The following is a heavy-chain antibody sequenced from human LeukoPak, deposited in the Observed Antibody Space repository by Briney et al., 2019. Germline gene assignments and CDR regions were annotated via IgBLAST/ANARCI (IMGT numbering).Heavy chain of an antibody. CDR1: SFTVSSYW. J-gene: IGHJ6*02. V-gene: IGHV3-74*01. Sequence: GWALTLSCAASSFTVSSYWMDWVRQAAGNGLVWVSRINSDGSSTSYADSVKGRFTISRDNAKNTLYLQMNSLRAEDTAVYYCASAASIAAAGSYYYDSSHYQNYYYGMDVWGQETTVIVSS. CDR2: INSDGSST. CDR3: ASAASIAAAGSYYYDSSHYQNYYYGMDV. D-gene: IGHD6-13*01.